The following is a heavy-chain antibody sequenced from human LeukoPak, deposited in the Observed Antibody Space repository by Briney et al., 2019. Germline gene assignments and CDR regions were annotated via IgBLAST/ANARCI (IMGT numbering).Heavy chain of an antibody. CDR3: ARVKRTWIHLGLLGCYFDY. D-gene: IGHD5-18*01. J-gene: IGHJ4*02. Sequence: SERLSLTCVVDGGLLSGYYWSWIRQPAGKGLEWIGESNSSGSTNYNPSLTSRVTISVATSKNQFSLKLSTVTAADTAVYYCARVKRTWIHLGLLGCYFDYWGQGTLVTVSS. V-gene: IGHV4-34*01. CDR1: GGLLSGYY. CDR2: SNSSGST.